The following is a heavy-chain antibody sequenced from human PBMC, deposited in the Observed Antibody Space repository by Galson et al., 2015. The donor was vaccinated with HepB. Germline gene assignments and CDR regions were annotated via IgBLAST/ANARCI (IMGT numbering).Heavy chain of an antibody. CDR2: IYSGGST. Sequence: SLRLSCAASGFTFSSYAMHWVRQAPGKGLEWVSVIYSGGSTYYADSVKGRFTISRDNSKNTLYLQMNNLRAEDTAVYYCTRDAYYYDSSGSLAHLRWGQGTLVTVSS. V-gene: IGHV3-66*01. CDR1: GFTFSSYA. D-gene: IGHD3-22*01. J-gene: IGHJ4*02. CDR3: TRDAYYYDSSGSLAHLR.